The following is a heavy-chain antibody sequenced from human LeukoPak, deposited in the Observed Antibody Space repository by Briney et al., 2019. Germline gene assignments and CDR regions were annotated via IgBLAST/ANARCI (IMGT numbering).Heavy chain of an antibody. D-gene: IGHD1-26*01. CDR3: ARLVGATAIDY. V-gene: IGHV1-2*02. CDR1: GYTFTVYY. CDR2: INPNSGGT. Sequence: ASVKVSCKASGYTFTVYYMHWVRQAPGQGLEWMGWINPNSGGTNYAQKFRGRVTMTRDTSISTAYMELSRLRSDDTAVYYCARLVGATAIDYWGQGTLVTVSS. J-gene: IGHJ4*02.